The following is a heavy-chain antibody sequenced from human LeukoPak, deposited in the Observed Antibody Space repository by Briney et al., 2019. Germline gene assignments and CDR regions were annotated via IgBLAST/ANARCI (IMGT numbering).Heavy chain of an antibody. CDR2: IYYSGST. CDR3: ARGCFRFGEFLYYYYYYYMDV. Sequence: PSETLSLTCTVSGGSISSSSYYWGWIRQPPGKGLEWIGSIYYSGSTNYNPSLKSRVTISVDTSKNQFSLKLSSVTAADTAVYYCARGCFRFGEFLYYYYYYYMDVWGKGTTVTVSS. V-gene: IGHV4-39*07. J-gene: IGHJ6*03. CDR1: GGSISSSSYY. D-gene: IGHD3-10*01.